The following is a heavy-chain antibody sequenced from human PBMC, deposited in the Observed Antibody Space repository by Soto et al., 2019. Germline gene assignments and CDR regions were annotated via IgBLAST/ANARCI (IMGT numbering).Heavy chain of an antibody. V-gene: IGHV1-8*01. CDR1: GYTFTSYD. D-gene: IGHD3-22*01. J-gene: IGHJ6*02. Sequence: ASVKVSCKASGYTFTSYDINWVRQATGQGLEWMGWMNPNSGNTGYAQKFQGRVTMTRNTSISTAYMELSSLRSEDTAVYYCASWHDSSGYYSNYYYGMDVWGQGTTVTVSS. CDR2: MNPNSGNT. CDR3: ASWHDSSGYYSNYYYGMDV.